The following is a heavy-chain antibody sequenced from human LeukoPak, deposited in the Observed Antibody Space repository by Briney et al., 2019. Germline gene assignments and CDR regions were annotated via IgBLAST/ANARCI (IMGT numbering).Heavy chain of an antibody. CDR3: ARGLAIRPYYYSRYMDV. CDR1: DGSFSAYC. V-gene: IGHV4-34*01. CDR2: IYHSGSA. D-gene: IGHD2-2*02. Sequence: PWETLSLTCAVYDGSFSAYCWSWIRQPPGKGLEWIGEIYHSGSANYNPSLQSRVTISVDTSKNQFSLKLTSVTAADTAVYYCARGLAIRPYYYSRYMDVWGKGTTVTVSS. J-gene: IGHJ6*03.